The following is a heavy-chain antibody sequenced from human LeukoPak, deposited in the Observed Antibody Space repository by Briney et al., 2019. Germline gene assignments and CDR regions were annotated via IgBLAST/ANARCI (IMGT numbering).Heavy chain of an antibody. Sequence: GGSLRLSCAASGFTFSSYSMNWVRQAPGKGLEWVSYITSSSSTIYYADSVKGRFTISRDNAKNSLYLQMNTLRAEDTAVYYCAKDQRGYNKPSDYWGQGTLVTVSS. J-gene: IGHJ4*02. CDR2: ITSSSSTI. CDR3: AKDQRGYNKPSDY. CDR1: GFTFSSYS. V-gene: IGHV3-48*01. D-gene: IGHD5-18*01.